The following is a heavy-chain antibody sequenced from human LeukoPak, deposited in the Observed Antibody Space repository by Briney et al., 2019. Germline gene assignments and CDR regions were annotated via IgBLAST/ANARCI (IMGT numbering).Heavy chain of an antibody. CDR1: GGTFSSYA. D-gene: IGHD2-15*01. V-gene: IGHV1-69*05. CDR2: IIPIFGTA. CDR3: ASMVVAATKRAGYFDY. J-gene: IGHJ4*02. Sequence: SVKVSCKASGGTFSSYAISWVRQAPGQGLEWMGGIIPIFGTANYAQKFQGRVTITTDESTSTAYMELSSLRSEDTVVYYCASMVVAATKRAGYFDYWGQGTLVTVSS.